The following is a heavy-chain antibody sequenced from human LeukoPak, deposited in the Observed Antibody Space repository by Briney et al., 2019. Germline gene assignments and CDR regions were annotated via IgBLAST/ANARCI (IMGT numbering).Heavy chain of an antibody. CDR2: MNPNSGNT. V-gene: IGHV1-8*01. CDR1: GYTFTSYD. CDR3: ARGRTIFGVVGPYYYYGMDV. D-gene: IGHD3-3*01. J-gene: IGHJ6*02. Sequence: GASVKVSCKASGYTFTSYDINWVRQATGQGLEWMGWMNPNSGNTGYAQKFQGRVTMTRNTSISTAYMELSSLRSEDTAVYYCARGRTIFGVVGPYYYYGMDVWGQGTTVTVSS.